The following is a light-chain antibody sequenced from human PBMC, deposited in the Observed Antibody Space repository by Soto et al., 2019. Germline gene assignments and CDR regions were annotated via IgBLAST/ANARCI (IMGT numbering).Light chain of an antibody. CDR1: QRVSSSY. CDR2: GAS. CDR3: QQYGSSPT. J-gene: IGKJ1*01. Sequence: EIVLTQAPGTRSLYPGERATLSCRYRQRVSSSYLAWYQQKPGQAPRLLIYGASSRATGIPDRFSGSGSGTDFTLTISRLEPDGFAVYYCQQYGSSPTFGQGTKVQLK. V-gene: IGKV3-20*01.